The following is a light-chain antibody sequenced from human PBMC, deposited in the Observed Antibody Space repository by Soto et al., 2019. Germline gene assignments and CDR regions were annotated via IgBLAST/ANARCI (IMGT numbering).Light chain of an antibody. V-gene: IGKV1-39*01. J-gene: IGKJ1*01. CDR2: AAS. CDR1: QTISIY. Sequence: DIQMTQSPSSLSASVGDIVTITCRASQTISIYLNWYQQKPGKAPELLIYAASSLQSGVPSRFSGSGSGTDFTLTISSLQPEDFATYYCQQSYSTLWTFGQGTKVDIK. CDR3: QQSYSTLWT.